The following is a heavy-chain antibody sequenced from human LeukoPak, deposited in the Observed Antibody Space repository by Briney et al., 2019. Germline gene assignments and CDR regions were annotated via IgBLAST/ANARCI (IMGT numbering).Heavy chain of an antibody. CDR2: IYYSGST. CDR1: GGSISSSSYY. V-gene: IGHV4-39*07. D-gene: IGHD3-22*01. Sequence: SETLSLTCTVSGGSISSSSYYWGWIRQPPGKGLEWIGSIYYSGSTYYNPSLKSRVTISVDTSKNQFSLKLSSVTAADTAVYYCASSHESQRVDYYDSSGYHHYFDYWGQGTLVTVSS. CDR3: ASSHESQRVDYYDSSGYHHYFDY. J-gene: IGHJ4*02.